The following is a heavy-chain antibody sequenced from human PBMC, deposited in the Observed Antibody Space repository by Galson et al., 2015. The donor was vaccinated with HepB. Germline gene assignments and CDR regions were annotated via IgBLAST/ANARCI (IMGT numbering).Heavy chain of an antibody. J-gene: IGHJ6*02. CDR2: ISWNSGSI. D-gene: IGHD3-3*01. CDR3: AKIGETAYYYDFWSGYYTGNNFHYYYGMDV. CDR1: GFTFDDYA. V-gene: IGHV3-9*01. Sequence: SLRLSCAASGFTFDDYAMHWVRQAPGKGLEWVSGISWNSGSIGYADSVKGRFTISRDNAKNSLYLQMNSLRAEDTALYYCAKIGETAYYYDFWSGYYTGNNFHYYYGMDVWGQGTTVTVSS.